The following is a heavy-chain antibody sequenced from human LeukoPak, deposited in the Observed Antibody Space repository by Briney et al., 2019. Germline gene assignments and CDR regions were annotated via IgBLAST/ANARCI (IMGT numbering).Heavy chain of an antibody. CDR1: GFTFSNAW. V-gene: IGHV3-15*01. J-gene: IGHJ4*02. Sequence: GGSLRPSCEVSGFTFSNAWTSWVRQAPGKGLECVGRIKSKTDGGTTDHAAPVKGRFTVSRDDAKNTFYLQMNSLKTEDTAVYFCSTVPDTPTPDYWGQGNLVTVPS. CDR2: IKSKTDGGTT. D-gene: IGHD1-14*01. CDR3: STVPDTPTPDY.